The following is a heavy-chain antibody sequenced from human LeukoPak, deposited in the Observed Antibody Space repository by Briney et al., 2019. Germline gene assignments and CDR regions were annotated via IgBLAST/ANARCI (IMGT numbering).Heavy chain of an antibody. J-gene: IGHJ4*02. CDR2: ISGSGGST. CDR3: VAPASSSTVYYFDY. D-gene: IGHD6-6*01. Sequence: PGGSLRLSCAASGFTFSCYAMSWVRQAPGKGLEWVSAISGSGGSTYYADSVKGRFTISRDNSKNTLYLQMNSLRAEDTAVYYCVAPASSSTVYYFDYWGQGTLVTVSS. CDR1: GFTFSCYA. V-gene: IGHV3-23*01.